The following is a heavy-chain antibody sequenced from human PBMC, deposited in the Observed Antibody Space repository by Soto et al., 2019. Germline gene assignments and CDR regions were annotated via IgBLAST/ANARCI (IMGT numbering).Heavy chain of an antibody. V-gene: IGHV3-7*01. CDR2: IKQDGSEK. J-gene: IGHJ4*02. CDR3: AGEGVYYGSGAGRQDFDY. D-gene: IGHD3-10*01. Sequence: EVQLVESGGGLVQPGGSLRLSCAASGFTFSSYWMSWVRQAPGKGLEWVANIKQDGSEKYYVDSVKGRFTISRDNAKNSLYLQMNSLRAEDTAVYYCAGEGVYYGSGAGRQDFDYWGQGTLVTVSS. CDR1: GFTFSSYW.